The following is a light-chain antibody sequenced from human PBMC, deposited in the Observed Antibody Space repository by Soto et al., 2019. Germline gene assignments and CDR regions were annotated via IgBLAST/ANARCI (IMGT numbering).Light chain of an antibody. Sequence: EIVLTQSPGTLSLSPGERVTLSCRASQSVSSGYLAWYQQKPGQAPRLLIYAASTGATGVPARFSGSGSGTEFTLTISSLQSEDFAIYYCQQFNNWPPPITFGQGTRLET. CDR2: AAS. J-gene: IGKJ5*01. CDR1: QSVSSGY. V-gene: IGKV3-15*01. CDR3: QQFNNWPPPIT.